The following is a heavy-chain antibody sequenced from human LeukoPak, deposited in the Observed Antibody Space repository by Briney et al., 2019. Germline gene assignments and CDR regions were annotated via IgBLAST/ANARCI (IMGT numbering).Heavy chain of an antibody. V-gene: IGHV3-7*03. D-gene: IGHD3-22*01. Sequence: GGSLRLSCAASGFTFSSYAMSWVRQAPRKGLEWVANIKQDGSETYYVDSVKDRFTISRDNAKNSLYLQMNSLRAEDTAVYYCARDKGDYDTSGSLFVFGGQGTLVTVSS. CDR3: ARDKGDYDTSGSLFVF. J-gene: IGHJ4*02. CDR2: IKQDGSET. CDR1: GFTFSSYA.